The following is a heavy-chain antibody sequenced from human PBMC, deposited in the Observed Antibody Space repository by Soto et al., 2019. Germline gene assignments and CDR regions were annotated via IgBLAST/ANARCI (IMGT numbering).Heavy chain of an antibody. CDR2: ISTSSSTI. Sequence: EVQLVESGGGLVQPGGSLRLSCAASAFTFSSYSMSWVRQAPGKGLEWISYISTSSSTIYYADSVKGRFTISRDNAKNSLFLQMNSLRDEDTAVYYCARSLTLTGSTRFDPWGQGTLVTVSS. V-gene: IGHV3-48*02. CDR3: ARSLTLTGSTRFDP. D-gene: IGHD1-7*01. CDR1: AFTFSSYS. J-gene: IGHJ5*02.